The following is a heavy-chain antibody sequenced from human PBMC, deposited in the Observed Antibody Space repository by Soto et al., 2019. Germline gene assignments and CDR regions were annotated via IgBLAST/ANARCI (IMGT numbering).Heavy chain of an antibody. D-gene: IGHD6-13*01. V-gene: IGHV3-30-3*01. Sequence: GSLRLSCAASGFTFSSYAMHWVRQAPGKGLEWVAVISYDGSDKKYADSVKGRFTISRDNSKNTLYLQMNSLRAEDTAVYYCARDSSIAAADYYFDYWGQGTPVTVSS. J-gene: IGHJ4*02. CDR3: ARDSSIAAADYYFDY. CDR1: GFTFSSYA. CDR2: ISYDGSDK.